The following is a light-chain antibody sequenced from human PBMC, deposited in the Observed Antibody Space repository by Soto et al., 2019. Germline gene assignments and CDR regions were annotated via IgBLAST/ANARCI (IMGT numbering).Light chain of an antibody. CDR3: CSYAATYTSV. V-gene: IGLV2-11*01. J-gene: IGLJ1*01. Sequence: QTLLTQPRSLSGSPGQSVNISCTGTSSDVGTSNYVSWYQQPPGKAPKLMIYDVTKRPSGVPDRFSASKSGNTASLTISGLQADDEADYYCCSYAATYTSVFGTGTKVTVL. CDR2: DVT. CDR1: SSDVGTSNY.